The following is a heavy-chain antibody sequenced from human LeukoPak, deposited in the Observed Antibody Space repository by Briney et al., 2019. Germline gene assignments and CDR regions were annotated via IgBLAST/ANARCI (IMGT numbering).Heavy chain of an antibody. D-gene: IGHD3-10*01. CDR3: ASDGWFGEVSLPDY. V-gene: IGHV4-59*08. Sequence: PPETLSLTCTVSGGSITSNYWSWIRQPPGKGLEWIGYIYYSRSTKYNPSLKSRVSIPVDTSKRQLSLKLTSVTATDTAVYYCASDGWFGEVSLPDYWGQGTLVTVSS. CDR1: GGSITSNY. CDR2: IYYSRST. J-gene: IGHJ4*02.